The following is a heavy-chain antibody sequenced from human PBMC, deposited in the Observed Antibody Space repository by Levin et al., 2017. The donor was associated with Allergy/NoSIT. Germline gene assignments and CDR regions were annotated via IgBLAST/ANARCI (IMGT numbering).Heavy chain of an antibody. Sequence: PSETLSLTCSVSGGSTRLGGYYWGWIRQHPVKGLEWLGYIYYSGETFYNPSVESRLVFSHDTSENQFSLKLTSLTAADTAVYYCVRAQTGYVSPFDFWGPGTLVTVSS. CDR1: GGSTRLGGYY. V-gene: IGHV4-31*03. CDR2: IYYSGET. J-gene: IGHJ4*02. CDR3: VRAQTGYVSPFDF. D-gene: IGHD3-9*01.